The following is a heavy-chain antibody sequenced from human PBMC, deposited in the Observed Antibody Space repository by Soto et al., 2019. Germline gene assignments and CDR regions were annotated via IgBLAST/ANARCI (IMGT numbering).Heavy chain of an antibody. CDR2: VYSGGAT. D-gene: IGHD3-10*01. CDR3: ARVPGRL. CDR1: GFSVSRNY. V-gene: IGHV3-53*02. J-gene: IGHJ4*02. Sequence: QLVETGGGLIQPGTSLTLSCADSGFSVSRNYMTWVRQAPGKGLEWVSFVYSGGATFYAASVKGRFTLSRDDSQNTMYLQMNNLRAEDTAVYYCARVPGRLWGRGTLVTVAS.